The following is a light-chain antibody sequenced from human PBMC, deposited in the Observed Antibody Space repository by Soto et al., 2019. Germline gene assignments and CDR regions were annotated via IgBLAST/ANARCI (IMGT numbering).Light chain of an antibody. Sequence: EIVLTQSPGTLSLSPGERATLSCRASQSVSRSYLAWYQQKPGQAPRLLIYGASSRATGIPVRFTGSGSGTDFTLTISRLEPEDFAVYYCQQHVSSPITFGQGTRLEI. CDR2: GAS. CDR3: QQHVSSPIT. V-gene: IGKV3-20*01. CDR1: QSVSRSY. J-gene: IGKJ5*01.